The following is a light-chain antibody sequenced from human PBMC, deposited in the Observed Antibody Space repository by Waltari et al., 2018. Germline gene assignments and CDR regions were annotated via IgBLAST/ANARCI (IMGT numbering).Light chain of an antibody. Sequence: QSALTQPASVSGSPGQSITISCTGTSNDVGGYKLVPWYQQHPGKAPKLMIYEVSKRPSGVSNRFSGSKSGNTASLTISGLQAEDEADYYCCSYAGSSTLQVFGGGTKLTVL. CDR1: SNDVGGYKL. CDR3: CSYAGSSTLQV. J-gene: IGLJ2*01. V-gene: IGLV2-23*02. CDR2: EVS.